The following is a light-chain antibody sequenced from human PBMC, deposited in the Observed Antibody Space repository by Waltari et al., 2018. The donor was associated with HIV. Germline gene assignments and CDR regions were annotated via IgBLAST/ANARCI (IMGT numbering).Light chain of an antibody. Sequence: DIVMTQSPDSLAVSLGERATINCKSSQSVLYISNNKHYLAWYQQKPGQPPNLLIYWASTRESGVPDRFSGSGSGTDFTLTISSLQAEDVAVYFCQQYSTWPPWTFGQGTQLEIK. J-gene: IGKJ1*01. CDR1: QSVLYISNNKHY. CDR2: WAS. V-gene: IGKV4-1*01. CDR3: QQYSTWPPWT.